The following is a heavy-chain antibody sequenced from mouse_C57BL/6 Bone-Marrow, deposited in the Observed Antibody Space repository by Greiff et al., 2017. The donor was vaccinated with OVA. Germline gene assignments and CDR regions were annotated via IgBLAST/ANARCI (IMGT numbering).Heavy chain of an antibody. CDR3: ARDPSTAYYGDY. CDR1: GYTFTSYW. CDR2: IYPGSGST. V-gene: IGHV1-55*01. J-gene: IGHJ2*01. D-gene: IGHD1-1*01. Sequence: QVQLQQSGAELVKPGASVKMSCKASGYTFTSYWITWVKQRPGQGLEWIGDIYPGSGSTNYNEKLKSKATLTVDTSSSTAYMQLSSLTSEDSAVYYCARDPSTAYYGDYWGQGTTLTVSS.